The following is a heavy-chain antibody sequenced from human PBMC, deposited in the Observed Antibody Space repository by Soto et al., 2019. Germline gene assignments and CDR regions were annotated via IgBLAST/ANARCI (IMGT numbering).Heavy chain of an antibody. CDR3: ASSGYSSGWCDY. J-gene: IGHJ4*02. V-gene: IGHV4-31*03. CDR2: IYSRGNT. D-gene: IGHD6-19*01. Sequence: SETLSLTCTVSGGSINSGLYYWTWIRQHPEKGLEWIGYIYSRGNTYYTPSLKSRVDMAVDSSQNQFSLRVNSVTAADTAVYYCASSGYSSGWCDYWGQGTLVTVSS. CDR1: GGSINSGLYY.